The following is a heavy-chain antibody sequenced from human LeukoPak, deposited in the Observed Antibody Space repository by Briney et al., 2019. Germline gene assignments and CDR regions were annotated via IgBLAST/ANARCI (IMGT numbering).Heavy chain of an antibody. CDR1: GYTFTGYY. CDR2: INPNSGGT. V-gene: IGHV1-2*02. Sequence: ASVKVSCKASGYTFTGYYMHWVRQAPGQGLEWMGWINPNSGGTNYAQKFQGRVTMTRDTSISTAYMELSRLRSDDTAVYYCARGGNHYYGSGSYYNGVDYWGQGTLVTVSS. J-gene: IGHJ4*02. D-gene: IGHD3-10*01. CDR3: ARGGNHYYGSGSYYNGVDY.